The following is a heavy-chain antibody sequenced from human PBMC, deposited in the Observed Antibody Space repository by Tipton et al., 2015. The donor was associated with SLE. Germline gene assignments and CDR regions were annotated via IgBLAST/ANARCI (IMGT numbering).Heavy chain of an antibody. J-gene: IGHJ5*02. Sequence: TLSLTCTVSGGSISSYYWSWIRQPAGKGLEWIGYIYTSGSTNYNPSLKSRVTISVDTAKNQFSLKLSSVTAADTAVYYCARGLGGVTLHWFDPWGQGTLVTVSS. CDR2: IYTSGST. D-gene: IGHD3-16*01. CDR3: ARGLGGVTLHWFDP. V-gene: IGHV4-4*08. CDR1: GGSISSYY.